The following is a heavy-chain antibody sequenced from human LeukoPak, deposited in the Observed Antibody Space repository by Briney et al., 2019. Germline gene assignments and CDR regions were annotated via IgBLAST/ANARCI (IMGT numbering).Heavy chain of an antibody. CDR3: ARLGRYHLFSYMDV. CDR1: GFTFTAYG. V-gene: IGHV1-18*01. J-gene: IGHJ6*03. CDR2: ISAYNGDT. Sequence: ASVKVSCKASGFTFTAYGINWMRQAPGQGLEWMGWISAYNGDTKYAQKVQGRVSTTTDTSTNTAYMEVRSLRADDTAVHYCARLGRYHLFSYMDVWGKGTTVTVSS. D-gene: IGHD1-26*01.